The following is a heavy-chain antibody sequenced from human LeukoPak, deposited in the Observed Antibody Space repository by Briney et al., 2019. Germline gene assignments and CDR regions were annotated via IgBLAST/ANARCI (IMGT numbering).Heavy chain of an antibody. J-gene: IGHJ3*02. D-gene: IGHD3-22*01. CDR1: GGTFSSYA. Sequence: SVKVSCKASGGTFSSYAISWVRQAPGQGLEWMGRIIPIFGAANYAQRFQGRVSITTDESTSTAYMELSSLRSEDTAVYYCARGCYYDSSGYNYGGFDIWGQGTMVTVSS. V-gene: IGHV1-69*05. CDR2: IIPIFGAA. CDR3: ARGCYYDSSGYNYGGFDI.